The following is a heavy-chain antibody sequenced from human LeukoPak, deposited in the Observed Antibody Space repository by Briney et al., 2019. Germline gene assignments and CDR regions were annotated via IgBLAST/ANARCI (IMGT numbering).Heavy chain of an antibody. CDR1: GFTFSDYY. V-gene: IGHV3-11*04. D-gene: IGHD3-3*01. Sequence: PGGSLRLSCAASGFTFSDYYMSWIRQGPGKGLERISFISDSGDTKYYADSVKGRFTISRDNAKNSLYLQMDSLRAEDTAVYYCARTYYDFWSGSLYYMDVWGKGTTVIVSS. CDR2: ISDSGDTK. J-gene: IGHJ6*03. CDR3: ARTYYDFWSGSLYYMDV.